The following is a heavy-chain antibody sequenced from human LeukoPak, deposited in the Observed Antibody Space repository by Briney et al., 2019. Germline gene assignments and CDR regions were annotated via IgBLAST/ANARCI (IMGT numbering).Heavy chain of an antibody. CDR1: GYTFTGYY. CDR3: ARDRASGTGSYFKKFRYHFDY. V-gene: IGHV1-2*02. CDR2: INPNSGGT. Sequence: ASVKVSCKASGYTFTGYYMHWVRQAPGQGLEWMGWINPNSGGTNYAQKFQGRVTMTRDTSISTAYMELSRLRSDDTAVYYCARDRASGTGSYFKKFRYHFDYWGQGTLVTVSS. J-gene: IGHJ4*02. D-gene: IGHD1-26*01.